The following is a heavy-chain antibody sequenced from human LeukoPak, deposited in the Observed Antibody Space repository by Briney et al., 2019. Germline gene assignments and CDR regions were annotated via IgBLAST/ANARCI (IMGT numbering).Heavy chain of an antibody. CDR2: INPSGGST. CDR1: GYTFTSYY. V-gene: IGHV1-46*01. J-gene: IGHJ4*02. Sequence: ASVKVSCKASGYTFTSYYMHWVRQAPGQGLEWMGIINPSGGSTSYAQKFQGRVTMTRDMSTSTVYMELSSLRSEDTAVYYCARASIANWHYGYWGQGTLVTVSS. CDR3: ARASIANWHYGY. D-gene: IGHD1-7*01.